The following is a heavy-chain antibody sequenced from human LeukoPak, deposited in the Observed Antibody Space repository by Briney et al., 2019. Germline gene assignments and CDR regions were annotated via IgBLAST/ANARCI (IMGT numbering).Heavy chain of an antibody. V-gene: IGHV3-64*01. CDR2: ISNTGGFT. J-gene: IGHJ4*02. Sequence: GGSLRLSCAASGFTFSSYAMYWVRQTPAKGLEYVSAISNTGGFTYYATSVEDRFTISRDNSKKTVYLQMGSLTPADMGVYYCARGRVLLNYFDSWGQGTLVTVSS. CDR1: GFTFSSYA. CDR3: ARGRVLLNYFDS.